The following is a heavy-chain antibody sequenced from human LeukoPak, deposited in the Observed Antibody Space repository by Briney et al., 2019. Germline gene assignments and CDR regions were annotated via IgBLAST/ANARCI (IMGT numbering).Heavy chain of an antibody. CDR2: IYYSGST. CDR1: GGPISSYY. Sequence: SETLSLTCTVSGGPISSYYWSWIRQPPGKGLEWIGYIYYSGSTNYNPSLKSRVTISVDTSKNQFSLKLSSVTAADTAVYYCARLLAVAGTPDFDYWGQGTLVTVSS. D-gene: IGHD6-19*01. V-gene: IGHV4-59*08. CDR3: ARLLAVAGTPDFDY. J-gene: IGHJ4*02.